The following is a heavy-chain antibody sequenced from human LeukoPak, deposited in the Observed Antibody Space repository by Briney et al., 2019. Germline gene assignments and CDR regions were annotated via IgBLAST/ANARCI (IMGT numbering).Heavy chain of an antibody. J-gene: IGHJ4*02. CDR3: AREGHPYSSSWFFAY. CDR1: GYFIRSGFY. V-gene: IGHV4-38-2*02. D-gene: IGHD6-13*01. CDR2: IYTSGST. Sequence: SETLSLTCTVSGYFIRSGFYWGWIRQPPGKGLEWIGRIYTSGSTNYNPSLKGRVTISVDTSKNQFSLKLSSVTAADTAVYYCAREGHPYSSSWFFAYWGQGTLVTVSS.